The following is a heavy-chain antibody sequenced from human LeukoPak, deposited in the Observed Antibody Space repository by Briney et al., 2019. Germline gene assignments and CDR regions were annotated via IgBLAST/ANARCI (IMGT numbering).Heavy chain of an antibody. CDR3: AKDNADDYVPIDY. J-gene: IGHJ4*02. CDR2: ISGSGGST. V-gene: IGHV3-23*01. CDR1: GFTFSSYS. Sequence: PGGSLRLSCAASGFTFSSYSMNWVRQAPGKGLEWVSAISGSGGSTYYADSVKGRFTISRDNSKNTLYLQMNSLRAEDTAVYYCAKDNADDYVPIDYWGQGTLVTVSS. D-gene: IGHD4-17*01.